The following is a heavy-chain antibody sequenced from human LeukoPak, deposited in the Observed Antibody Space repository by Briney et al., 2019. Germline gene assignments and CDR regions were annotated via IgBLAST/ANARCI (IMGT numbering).Heavy chain of an antibody. CDR1: GFTFSDYA. CDR3: AKDTSAWWYHRAYMNV. Sequence: PGGSLRLSCAASGFTFSDYAMSWVRQAPGGGLEWVSAISGSGDKTFHADSVKGRFTTSRGNSKNTLSLQMSSLRVEDSAVYFCAKDTSAWWYHRAYMNVWGTGTTVTVSS. V-gene: IGHV3-23*01. J-gene: IGHJ6*03. D-gene: IGHD2-15*01. CDR2: ISGSGDKT.